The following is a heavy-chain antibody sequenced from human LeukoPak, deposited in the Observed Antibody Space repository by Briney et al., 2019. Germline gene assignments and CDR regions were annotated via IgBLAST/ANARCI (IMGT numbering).Heavy chain of an antibody. D-gene: IGHD1-26*01. J-gene: IGHJ4*02. CDR2: IIPIFSTA. V-gene: IGHV1-69*13. CDR3: ARSHSGSLRDFDY. CDR1: GGTFSSYA. Sequence: SVKVSCKASGGTFSSYAISWVRQAPGQGLEWMGGIIPIFSTANYAQKFQGRVTITADESTSTAYMELSSLRSEDTAVYYCARSHSGSLRDFDYWGQGTLVTVSS.